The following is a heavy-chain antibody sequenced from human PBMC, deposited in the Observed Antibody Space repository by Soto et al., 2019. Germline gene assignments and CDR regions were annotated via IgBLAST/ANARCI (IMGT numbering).Heavy chain of an antibody. Sequence: SETLSLTCTVSGGSIGSSSYFWGWIRQPPGKGLKWIGSIYYSGSTYYNPSLKSRVTISVDTSKNQFSLKLSSVTAADTAVYYCARCYDFWSGYLYYYYGMDAWGQGTTVTVSS. CDR1: GGSIGSSSYF. J-gene: IGHJ6*02. D-gene: IGHD3-3*01. V-gene: IGHV4-39*01. CDR2: IYYSGST. CDR3: ARCYDFWSGYLYYYYGMDA.